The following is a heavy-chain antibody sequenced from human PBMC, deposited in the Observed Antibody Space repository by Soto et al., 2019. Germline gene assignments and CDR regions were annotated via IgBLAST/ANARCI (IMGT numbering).Heavy chain of an antibody. V-gene: IGHV3-15*07. CDR2: IKSKTDGGTT. D-gene: IGHD2-15*01. CDR1: GFTFSNAW. CDR3: TTEGVVVVAGYYYCGMDV. Sequence: GGSLRLSCAASGFTFSNAWTNWVRQAPGKGLEWVGRIKSKTDGGTTDYAAPVKGRFTISRDDSKHTLYLQMNSLKTEDTAVYYCTTEGVVVVAGYYYCGMDVWGQGTTVTVSS. J-gene: IGHJ6*02.